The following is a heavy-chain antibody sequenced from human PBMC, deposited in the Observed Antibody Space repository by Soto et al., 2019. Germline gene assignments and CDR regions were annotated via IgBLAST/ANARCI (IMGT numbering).Heavy chain of an antibody. D-gene: IGHD2-15*01. CDR2: IWYDGSNK. V-gene: IGHV3-33*01. J-gene: IGHJ6*02. Sequence: QVQLVESGGGVVQPGRSLRLSCAASGFTFSSYGMHWVRQAPGKGLERVAVIWYDGSNKYYADSVKGRFTISRDNSKNTLYLQMNSLRAEDTAVYYCAREYCSGGSCYVGRYGMDVWGQGTTVTVSS. CDR3: AREYCSGGSCYVGRYGMDV. CDR1: GFTFSSYG.